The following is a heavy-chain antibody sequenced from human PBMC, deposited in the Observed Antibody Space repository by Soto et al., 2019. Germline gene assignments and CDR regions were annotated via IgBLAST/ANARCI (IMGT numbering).Heavy chain of an antibody. J-gene: IGHJ6*02. CDR2: IIPIFGTA. V-gene: IGHV1-69*01. CDR1: GGTFSSYA. D-gene: IGHD3-9*01. CDR3: AVAYYDILTDYYYYYGMDV. Sequence: QVQLVQSGAEVKNPGSSVKVSCKASGGTFSSYAISWVRQAPGQGLEWLGGIIPIFGTAHYAQKFQGRVTITADESTSTAYMELSSLRSEDTAVYYCAVAYYDILTDYYYYYGMDVWGQGTTVTVSS.